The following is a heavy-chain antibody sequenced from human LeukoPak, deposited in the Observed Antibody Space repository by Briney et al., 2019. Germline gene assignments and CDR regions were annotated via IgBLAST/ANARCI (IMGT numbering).Heavy chain of an antibody. CDR3: ARGPRSSRDSSGYYYGY. J-gene: IGHJ4*02. Sequence: ASVKVSCKASRYTFTSYDINWVRQATGQGLEWMGWMNPNSGNTGYAQKFQGRVTITRNTSISTAYMELSSLRSEDTAVYYCARGPRSSRDSSGYYYGYWGQGTLVTVSS. CDR1: RYTFTSYD. V-gene: IGHV1-8*03. CDR2: MNPNSGNT. D-gene: IGHD3-22*01.